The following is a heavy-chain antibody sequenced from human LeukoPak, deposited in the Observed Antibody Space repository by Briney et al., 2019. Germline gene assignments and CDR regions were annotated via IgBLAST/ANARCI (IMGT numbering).Heavy chain of an antibody. D-gene: IGHD4-17*01. CDR2: IMPSLGIT. Sequence: SVKVSCKASGGTFSSYAISWGRQALGQGLEWMGRIMPSLGITNYAQNFQGRVTITADKSTSTSYMELRSLRSEDTAVYYCARGNWGVTVTKYYYYGMDVWGQGTTITVSS. V-gene: IGHV1-69*04. CDR1: GGTFSSYA. J-gene: IGHJ6*02. CDR3: ARGNWGVTVTKYYYYGMDV.